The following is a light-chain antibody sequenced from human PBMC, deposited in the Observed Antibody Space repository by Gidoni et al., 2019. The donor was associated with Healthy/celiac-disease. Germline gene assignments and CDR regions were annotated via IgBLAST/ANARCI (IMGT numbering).Light chain of an antibody. J-gene: IGLJ1*01. V-gene: IGLV1-40*01. CDR3: QSYDSSLSAL. CDR2: GNS. Sequence: QSVLTQPPSGSGAPGQRVTISCTGSSSNIGAGYDVRWYQQLPGTAPKLLIFGNSNRPSGVPDRFSGSKSGTSASLAITGLQAEDEADYYCQSYDSSLSALFGGGTKVTVL. CDR1: SSNIGAGYD.